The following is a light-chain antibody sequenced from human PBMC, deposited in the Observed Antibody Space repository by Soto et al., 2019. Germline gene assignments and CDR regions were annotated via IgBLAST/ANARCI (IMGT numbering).Light chain of an antibody. CDR2: AAS. J-gene: IGKJ2*01. Sequence: DIQMTQSPSSLSASVGDRVTITCRASQSISSYLTWYQQKPGKAPDLLIYAASSLQSGVPSRFSGSGSGTDFTLTISNLQPEDFATYYCQQSYSTPYTFGQGTKLEIK. V-gene: IGKV1-39*01. CDR1: QSISSY. CDR3: QQSYSTPYT.